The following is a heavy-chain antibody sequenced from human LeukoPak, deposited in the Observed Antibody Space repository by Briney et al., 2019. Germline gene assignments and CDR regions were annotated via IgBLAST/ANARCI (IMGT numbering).Heavy chain of an antibody. CDR2: ISAYNGNT. CDR3: AGANYDSSGYYTEHEYFQH. V-gene: IGHV1-18*01. Sequence: ASVKVSCKASGYTFTSYGISWVRQAPGQGLEWMGWISAYNGNTNYAQKLQGRVTMTTDTSTSTAYMELRSLRSDDTAVYYCAGANYDSSGYYTEHEYFQHWGQGTLVTVSS. CDR1: GYTFTSYG. J-gene: IGHJ1*01. D-gene: IGHD3-22*01.